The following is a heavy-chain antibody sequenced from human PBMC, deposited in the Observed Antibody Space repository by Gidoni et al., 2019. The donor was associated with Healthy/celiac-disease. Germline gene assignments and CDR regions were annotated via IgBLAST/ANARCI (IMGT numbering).Heavy chain of an antibody. D-gene: IGHD1-1*01. Sequence: EVQLLESGVGLVQPGGSLRLSCAASGVTFSSEAMSWVRQAPGKGLEGVSAISGSGGSTYYADSVKGRFTISRDNSKNTLYLQMNSLRAEDTAVYYCATKAEFNGPNSNWGQGTLVTVSS. CDR1: GVTFSSEA. V-gene: IGHV3-23*01. CDR3: ATKAEFNGPNSN. J-gene: IGHJ4*02. CDR2: ISGSGGST.